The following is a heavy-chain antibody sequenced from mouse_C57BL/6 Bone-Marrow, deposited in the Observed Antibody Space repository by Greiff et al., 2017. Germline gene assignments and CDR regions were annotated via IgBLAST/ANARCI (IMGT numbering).Heavy chain of an antibody. CDR3: ARKGVADY. J-gene: IGHJ2*01. CDR1: GYAFTNYL. Sequence: QVQLQQSGAELVRPGTSVKVSCKASGYAFTNYLIEWVKQRPGQGLEWIGVINPGSGGTNYNEKFKGKATLTADKSSSTAYMQLSSLTSEGSAVYFCARKGVADYWGQGTTLTVSS. D-gene: IGHD1-3*01. CDR2: INPGSGGT. V-gene: IGHV1-54*01.